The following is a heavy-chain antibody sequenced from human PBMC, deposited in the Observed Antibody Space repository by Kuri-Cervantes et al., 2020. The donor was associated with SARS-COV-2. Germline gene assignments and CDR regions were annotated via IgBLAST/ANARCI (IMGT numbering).Heavy chain of an antibody. V-gene: IGHV3-30*02. Sequence: GGSLRLSCAASGFTFDDYAMHWVRQAPGKGLEWVAFIRYDGSNKYYADSVKGRFTISRDNSKNTLYLQMNSLRAEDTAVYYCAKRARVVPAAAVYYYYMDVWGKGTTVTVSS. CDR1: GFTFDDYA. CDR2: IRYDGSNK. J-gene: IGHJ6*03. CDR3: AKRARVVPAAAVYYYYMDV. D-gene: IGHD2-2*01.